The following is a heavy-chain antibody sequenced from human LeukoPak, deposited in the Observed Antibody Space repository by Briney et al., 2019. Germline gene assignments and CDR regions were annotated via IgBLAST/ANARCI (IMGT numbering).Heavy chain of an antibody. J-gene: IGHJ4*02. Sequence: VSVKVSCKASGYTFTSYGISWVRQAPGQGLEWMGWISTYNGNTDYAQKLQGRLTMTTDTSTSTAYMELRSLRSDDTAVYYCATGIAVAGTVGYFDYWGQGTLVTVSS. D-gene: IGHD6-19*01. V-gene: IGHV1-18*04. CDR3: ATGIAVAGTVGYFDY. CDR1: GYTFTSYG. CDR2: ISTYNGNT.